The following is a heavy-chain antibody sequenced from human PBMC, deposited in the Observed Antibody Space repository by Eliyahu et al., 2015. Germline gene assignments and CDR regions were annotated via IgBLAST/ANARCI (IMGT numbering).Heavy chain of an antibody. CDR3: AHSLTLYCSSTSCQSDNWFDP. CDR1: GFSLSTSGVG. Sequence: QITLKESGPTLVKPTQTLTLTCTFSGFSLSTSGVGVGWIRQPPGKALEWLALIYWDDDKRYSPSLKSRLTITKDTSKNQVVLTMTNMDPVDTATYYCAHSLTLYCSSTSCQSDNWFDPWGQGTLVTVSS. CDR2: IYWDDDK. D-gene: IGHD2-2*01. J-gene: IGHJ5*02. V-gene: IGHV2-5*02.